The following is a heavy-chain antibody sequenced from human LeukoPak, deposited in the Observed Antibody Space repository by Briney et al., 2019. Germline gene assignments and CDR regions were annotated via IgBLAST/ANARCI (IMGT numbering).Heavy chain of an antibody. D-gene: IGHD2-15*01. CDR1: GYTFTDYY. CDR2: INPNSGDT. V-gene: IGHV1-2*06. CDR3: ATAVVVVAATSWFDP. J-gene: IGHJ5*02. Sequence: ASVKVSCKASGYTFTDYYIHWVRQAPGQGLEWMGRINPNSGDTNYPQKFQGRVTMTGDTSISAAYMELSRLRSDDTAVYYCATAVVVVAATSWFDPWGQGTLVTVSS.